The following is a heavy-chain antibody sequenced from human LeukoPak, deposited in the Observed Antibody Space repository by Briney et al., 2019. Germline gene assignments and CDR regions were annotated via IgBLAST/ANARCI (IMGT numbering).Heavy chain of an antibody. CDR3: ERGGTRAFDL. D-gene: IGHD1-26*01. J-gene: IGHJ3*01. Sequence: GASVKVSCKASGGTFSSYAISWVRQAPGQGLEWMGWINPNSGGTKYAQKFQGRVTMTRDTSISTAYMELSRLTSDDTAVYYCERGGTRAFDLWGQGTMVTVSS. CDR2: INPNSGGT. V-gene: IGHV1-2*02. CDR1: GGTFSSYA.